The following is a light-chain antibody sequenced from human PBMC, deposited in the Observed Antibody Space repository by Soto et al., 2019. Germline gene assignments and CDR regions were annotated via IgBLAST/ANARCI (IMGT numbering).Light chain of an antibody. V-gene: IGKV1-39*01. Sequence: DIQMTQSPSSLSASVGDRVTITCRASQSISNYLNWYQQKPGKAPKLLIYAASSLQSGVPSRFSGSGSGTDFTLTISSLQPEDFATYYFQQSYSTLFTFGQGTRLEIK. J-gene: IGKJ2*01. CDR2: AAS. CDR1: QSISNY. CDR3: QQSYSTLFT.